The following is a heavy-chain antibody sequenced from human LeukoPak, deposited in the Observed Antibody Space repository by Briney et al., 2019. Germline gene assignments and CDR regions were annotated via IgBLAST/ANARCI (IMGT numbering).Heavy chain of an antibody. Sequence: ASVKVSCKASGYTFTSYGISWVRQAPGQGLEWMGWISAYNGNTNYAQKLQGRVTMPTDTSTSTAYMELRSLRSDDTAVYYCARDPMAIVVVPAAMVSAFDIWGQGTMVTVSS. D-gene: IGHD2-2*01. CDR1: GYTFTSYG. V-gene: IGHV1-18*01. CDR3: ARDPMAIVVVPAAMVSAFDI. J-gene: IGHJ3*02. CDR2: ISAYNGNT.